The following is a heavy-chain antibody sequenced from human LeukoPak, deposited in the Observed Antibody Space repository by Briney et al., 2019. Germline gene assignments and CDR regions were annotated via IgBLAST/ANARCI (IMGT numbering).Heavy chain of an antibody. CDR3: ARDITMVRGVIKHDY. CDR2: INPNSGGT. V-gene: IGHV1-2*06. CDR1: GYTFTGYY. D-gene: IGHD3-10*01. J-gene: IGHJ4*02. Sequence: ASVKVSCKASGYTFTGYYMHWVRQAPGQGLEWMGRINPNSGGTNYAQKFQGRVTMTRGTSISTAYMELSRLRSDDTAVYYCARDITMVRGVIKHDYWGQGTLVTVSS.